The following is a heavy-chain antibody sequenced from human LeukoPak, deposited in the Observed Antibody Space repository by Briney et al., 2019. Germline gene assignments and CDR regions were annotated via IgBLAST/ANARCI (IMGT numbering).Heavy chain of an antibody. CDR1: GYTFTSYS. V-gene: IGHV1-18*01. CDR2: ISAYNGNT. J-gene: IGHJ6*02. Sequence: GASVKVSCKASGYTFTSYSISWVRQAPGQGLEWMGWISAYNGNTNYAQKLQGRVTMTTDTSTGTAYMELRSLRSDDTAVYYCARELVVVAPDGMDVWGQGTTVTVSS. D-gene: IGHD2-15*01. CDR3: ARELVVVAPDGMDV.